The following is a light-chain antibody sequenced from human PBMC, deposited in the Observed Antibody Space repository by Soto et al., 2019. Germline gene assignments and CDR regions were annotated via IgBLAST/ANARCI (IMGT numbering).Light chain of an antibody. Sequence: IVMTQSPDTLSVSPGERATLSCRASQTISSNVAWYQQKPGQAPRLLVYRASTRATGIPARFSGSGSGTEVTVTISSLQSEDFAGYYCQQCSDWPLTFGGGTKVEIK. CDR3: QQCSDWPLT. J-gene: IGKJ4*01. CDR2: RAS. V-gene: IGKV3-15*01. CDR1: QTISSN.